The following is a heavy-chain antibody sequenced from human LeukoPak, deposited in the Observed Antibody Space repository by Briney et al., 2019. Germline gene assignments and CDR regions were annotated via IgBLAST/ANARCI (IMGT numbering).Heavy chain of an antibody. CDR2: ISPSGGIT. J-gene: IGHJ4*02. CDR3: AKDDAWLRFGE. CDR1: GFTFSNYG. V-gene: IGHV3-23*01. D-gene: IGHD3-10*01. Sequence: PGGTLRLSCAASGFTFSNYGMNWVRQAPGKGLEWVSGISPSGGITYYADSVKGRFTISRDNSKNTLYLEVISLTAEDTAVYYCAKDDAWLRFGEWSQGTLVTVSS.